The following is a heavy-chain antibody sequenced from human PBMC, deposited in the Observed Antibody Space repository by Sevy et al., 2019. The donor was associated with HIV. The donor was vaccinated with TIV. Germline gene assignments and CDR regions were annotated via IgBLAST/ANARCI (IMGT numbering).Heavy chain of an antibody. V-gene: IGHV3-53*01. Sequence: GGSLRLSCAASGFTVSSNYMSWVRQAPGEGLEWVSVIYSGGSTYYADSVKGRFTISRDNSKNTLYLQMNSLRAEDTAVYYCAREIRGVIKDWGQGTLVTVSS. CDR3: AREIRGVIKD. CDR2: IYSGGST. D-gene: IGHD3-10*01. J-gene: IGHJ4*02. CDR1: GFTVSSNY.